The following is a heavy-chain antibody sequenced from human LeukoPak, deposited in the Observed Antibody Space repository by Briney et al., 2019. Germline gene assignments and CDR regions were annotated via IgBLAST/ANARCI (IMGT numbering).Heavy chain of an antibody. V-gene: IGHV3-23*01. CDR3: AKAPPSSYYYYYGMDV. D-gene: IGHD6-13*01. CDR2: ISGIGGST. Sequence: PGGSLRLSCAASGFTFSSYAMSWVRQAPGKGLEWVSAISGIGGSTYYADSVKGRFTISRDISKNTLYLQMNSLRAEDTAVYYCAKAPPSSYYYYYGMDVWGQGTTVTVSS. CDR1: GFTFSSYA. J-gene: IGHJ6*02.